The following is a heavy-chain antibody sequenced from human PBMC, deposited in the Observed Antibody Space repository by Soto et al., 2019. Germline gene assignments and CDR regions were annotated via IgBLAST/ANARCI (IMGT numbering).Heavy chain of an antibody. D-gene: IGHD2-8*01. CDR3: ARDIESVTAKHFVYYYAMDV. J-gene: IGHJ6*02. Sequence: QGQLVQSGAEVKKPGASVKLSCKASGFTFSNYGLNWVRQAPGQGLEWMGWVSANNGHTNYAQNLQGRVSMTTDTSTSTAYMELRGLTFDDTAVYYCARDIESVTAKHFVYYYAMDVWGQGTTVTVSS. CDR2: VSANNGHT. V-gene: IGHV1-18*01. CDR1: GFTFSNYG.